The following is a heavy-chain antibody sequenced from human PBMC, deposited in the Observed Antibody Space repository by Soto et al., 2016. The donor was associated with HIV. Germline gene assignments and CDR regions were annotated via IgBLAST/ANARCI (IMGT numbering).Heavy chain of an antibody. V-gene: IGHV3-23*04. CDR1: GFSFSNYA. Sequence: EVQLVESGGALVQPGGSLRLSCAASGFSFSNYAMSWVRQAPGKGLQWVSGISGSGSSTYYADSVKGRFTISRDNSKNTLYLQMKSLRAEDTAVNYCAKKGWMIAKDRNWYFDLWGRGTLVTVSS. CDR2: ISGSGSST. D-gene: IGHD3-22*01. J-gene: IGHJ2*01. CDR3: AKKGWMIAKDRNWYFDL.